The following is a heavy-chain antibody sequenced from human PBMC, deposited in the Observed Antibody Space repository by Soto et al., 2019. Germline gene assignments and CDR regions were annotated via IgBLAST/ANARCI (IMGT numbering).Heavy chain of an antibody. CDR3: VKDIPIAEPSPRLSPPNLELDY. J-gene: IGHJ4*02. Sequence: SLRLSCAASGYTFSSYAMHWVRQAPGKGLEYVSAISSNGGSTYYADSVKGRFTTSRDNSKNTLYLQMSSLRAEDTAVYYCVKDIPIAEPSPRLSPPNLELDYWGQGTLVTVSS. D-gene: IGHD6-13*01. V-gene: IGHV3-64D*08. CDR1: GYTFSSYA. CDR2: ISSNGGST.